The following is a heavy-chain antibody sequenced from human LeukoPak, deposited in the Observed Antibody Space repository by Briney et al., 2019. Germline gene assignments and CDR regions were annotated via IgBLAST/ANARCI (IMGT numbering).Heavy chain of an antibody. V-gene: IGHV3-53*01. J-gene: IGHJ4*02. CDR3: ATNKGWYYYGSGSYYSDY. Sequence: GGSLRPSCAASGFTVSSNYMSWVRQAPGKGLEWVSVIYSGGSTYYADSVKGRFTISRDNSKNTLYLQMNSLRAEDTAVYYCATNKGWYYYGSGSYYSDYWGQGTLVTVSS. D-gene: IGHD3-10*01. CDR1: GFTVSSNY. CDR2: IYSGGST.